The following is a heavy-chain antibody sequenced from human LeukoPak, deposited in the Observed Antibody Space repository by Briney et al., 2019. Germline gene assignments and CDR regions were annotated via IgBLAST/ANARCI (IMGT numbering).Heavy chain of an antibody. D-gene: IGHD3-10*01. Sequence: GRSLRLSCAASGFTFSRSAMHWVRQAPGKGLEWVSGITYSSGYTYYADSVKGRFTISRDNSRNTLYLQMNSLRAEDTAVYYCAKDPSDLGGSGSNNYFDCWGQGTLVTVSS. CDR3: AKDPSDLGGSGSNNYFDC. J-gene: IGHJ4*02. CDR1: GFTFSRSA. CDR2: ITYSSGYT. V-gene: IGHV3-23*01.